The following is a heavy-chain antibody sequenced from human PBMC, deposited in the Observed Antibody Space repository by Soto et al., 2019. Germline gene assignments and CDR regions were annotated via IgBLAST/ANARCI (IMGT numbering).Heavy chain of an antibody. CDR2: IYYSGST. J-gene: IGHJ4*02. Sequence: PSETLSLTCTVSGGSISSYYWSWIRQPPGKGLEWIGYIYYSGSTNYNPSLKSRVTISVDTSKNQFSLKLSSVTAADTAVYYCARVSSSGWYRFDYWGQGTLVTVSS. CDR3: ARVSSSGWYRFDY. CDR1: GGSISSYY. D-gene: IGHD6-19*01. V-gene: IGHV4-59*01.